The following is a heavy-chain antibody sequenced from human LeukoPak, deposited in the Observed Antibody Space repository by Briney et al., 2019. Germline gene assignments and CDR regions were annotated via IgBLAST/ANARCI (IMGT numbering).Heavy chain of an antibody. CDR3: ANSYGDYYYYYGMDV. D-gene: IGHD4-17*01. J-gene: IGHJ6*04. Sequence: PGGSLRLSCAASGFTFSSYAMHWVRQAPGKGLEWVAVISYDGSNKYYADSVKGRFTISRDNSKNTLYLQMNSLRAEDTAVYYCANSYGDYYYYYGMDVWGKGTTVTVSS. CDR1: GFTFSSYA. V-gene: IGHV3-30*04. CDR2: ISYDGSNK.